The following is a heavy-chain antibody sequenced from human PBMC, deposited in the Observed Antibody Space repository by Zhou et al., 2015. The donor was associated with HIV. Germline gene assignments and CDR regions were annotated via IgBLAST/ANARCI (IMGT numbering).Heavy chain of an antibody. V-gene: IGHV1-18*04. D-gene: IGHD3-3*01. J-gene: IGHJ4*02. CDR3: ARDDNSGYHTFDY. CDR2: IYNGNT. CDR1: GYPFTSYG. Sequence: QVQVVQSGDEVRKPGASVKVSCKTSGYPFTSYGVSWVRQAPGQGLEWMGWIYNGNTNYAQKFQGRVTMTTDTSTNTAYMEVRSLRSDDTAVYYCARDDNSGYHTFDYWGQGTLVTVSS.